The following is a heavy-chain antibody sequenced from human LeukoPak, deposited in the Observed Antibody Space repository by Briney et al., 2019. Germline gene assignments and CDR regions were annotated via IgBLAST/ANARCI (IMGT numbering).Heavy chain of an antibody. CDR2: MNPNSGNT. Sequence: ASEKVSCKASGDTFTSYDINWVRQATGQGLEWMGWMNPNSGNTGYAQKFQGRVTMTRNTSISTAYMELSRLRSEDTAVYYCARGVIAVAASSYYWVQGTLVTVSS. J-gene: IGHJ4*02. V-gene: IGHV1-8*01. CDR1: GDTFTSYD. D-gene: IGHD6-19*01. CDR3: ARGVIAVAASSYY.